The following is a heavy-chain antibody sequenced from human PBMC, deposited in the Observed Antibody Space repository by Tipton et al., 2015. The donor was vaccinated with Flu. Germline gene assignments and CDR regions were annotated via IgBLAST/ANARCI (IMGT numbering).Heavy chain of an antibody. J-gene: IGHJ6*02. D-gene: IGHD3-10*01. CDR1: GGSISSYY. V-gene: IGHV4-59*01. CDR2: IYYSGST. Sequence: TLSLTCTVSGGSISSYYWSWIRQPPGKGLEWIGYIYYSGSTNYNPSLKSRVTISVDTSKNQFSLKLSSVTAADTAVYYCARDSYGSGSYYNADYYYYYGMDVWDQGTTVTVSS. CDR3: ARDSYGSGSYYNADYYYYYGMDV.